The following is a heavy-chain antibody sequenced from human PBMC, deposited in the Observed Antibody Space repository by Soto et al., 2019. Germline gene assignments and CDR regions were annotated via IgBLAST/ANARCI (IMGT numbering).Heavy chain of an antibody. CDR2: IYYSGST. CDR3: ARGSYYYDSSGYYNY. J-gene: IGHJ4*02. Sequence: SLRLRLPGILGPGCIINRDGCWSSNSNTPAWGLEWIAYIYYSGSTYYNSSLKSRVTMSVDTSKNQLYLKLSSVTAAETAVYYCARGSYYYDSSGYYNYWGQATLVSVSS. CDR1: PGCIINRDGC. D-gene: IGHD3-22*01. V-gene: IGHV4-30-4*08.